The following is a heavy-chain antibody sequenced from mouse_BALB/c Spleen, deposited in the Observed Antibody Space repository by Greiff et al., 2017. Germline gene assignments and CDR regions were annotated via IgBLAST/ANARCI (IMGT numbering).Heavy chain of an antibody. V-gene: IGHV1-54*01. CDR2: INPGSGGT. D-gene: IGHD2-1*01. J-gene: IGHJ2*01. Sequence: QVQLQQSGAELVRPGTSVKVSCKASGYAFTNYLIEWVKQRPGQGLEWIGVINPGSGGTNYNEKFKGKATLTADKSSSTAYMQLSSLTSDDSAVYFCARRAYGNYYLDYWGQGTTLTVSS. CDR1: GYAFTNYL. CDR3: ARRAYGNYYLDY.